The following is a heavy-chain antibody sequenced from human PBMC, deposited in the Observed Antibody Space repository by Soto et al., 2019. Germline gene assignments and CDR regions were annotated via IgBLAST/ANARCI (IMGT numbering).Heavy chain of an antibody. CDR3: ARVDCSSTSCYEAYYYYGMDF. Sequence: ASVKVSCKASGYTFTSYGISWVRQAPGQGLEWMGWISAYNGNTNYAQKLQGRVTMTTDTSTSTAYMELRSLRSDDTAVYYCARVDCSSTSCYEAYYYYGMDFWGQGITVTVSS. V-gene: IGHV1-18*01. D-gene: IGHD2-2*01. J-gene: IGHJ6*02. CDR2: ISAYNGNT. CDR1: GYTFTSYG.